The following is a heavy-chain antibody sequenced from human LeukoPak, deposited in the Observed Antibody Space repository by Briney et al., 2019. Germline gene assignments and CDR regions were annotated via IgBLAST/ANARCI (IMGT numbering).Heavy chain of an antibody. V-gene: IGHV3-7*01. CDR3: ARDSGYNAFDI. Sequence: GGSLRLSCAASGFTFSTSWMTWVRQAPGKGLDWLGNINPDGSRINYVDSVKGRFTFSRDNAKNSLFLQMTSLRAEDTAVFCCARDSGYNAFDIWGQGTMVTVSS. CDR1: GFTFSTSW. J-gene: IGHJ3*02. CDR2: INPDGSRI. D-gene: IGHD5-12*01.